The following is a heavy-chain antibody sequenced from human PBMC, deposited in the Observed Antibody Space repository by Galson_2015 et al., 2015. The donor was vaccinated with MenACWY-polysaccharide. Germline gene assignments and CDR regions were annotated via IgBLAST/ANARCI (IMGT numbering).Heavy chain of an antibody. CDR1: GFTFSSYA. CDR3: ARRAPMVTSLFYGMDV. J-gene: IGHJ6*02. CDR2: ISGSGATT. D-gene: IGHD4/OR15-4a*01. Sequence: SLRLSCAASGFTFSSYAMSWVRQAPGKGLEWVSAISGSGATTYYADSVKGRFTISRDNSKNTLYLQMNSLRAEDTAVYFCARRAPMVTSLFYGMDVWDQGTTVTVS. V-gene: IGHV3-23*01.